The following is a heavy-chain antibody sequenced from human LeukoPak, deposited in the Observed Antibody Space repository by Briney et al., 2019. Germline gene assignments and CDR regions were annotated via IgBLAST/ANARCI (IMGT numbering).Heavy chain of an antibody. CDR3: ARDQSGTTTLPMTTTPTTDYWYFDV. V-gene: IGHV1-46*01. J-gene: IGHJ2*01. CDR2: INPTGSYT. CDR1: GYRFTSTY. Sequence: ASVKVSCKASGYRFTSTYMHWVRQAPGQGLEWMGLINPTGSYTKYAQKFQGRVTMTRDTSTSTDYMELRSLRSEDTAVYYCARDQSGTTTLPMTTTPTTDYWYFDVWGRGTLVTVSS. D-gene: IGHD4-17*01.